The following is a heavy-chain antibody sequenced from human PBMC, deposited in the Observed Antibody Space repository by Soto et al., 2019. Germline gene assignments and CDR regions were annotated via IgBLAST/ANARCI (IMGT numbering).Heavy chain of an antibody. Sequence: NPSETLSLTCAVSGYSISSGYYWGWIRQPPGKGLEWIGSTYHSGSTSYKPSLKSRVTISVDTSKNQFSLKLSSVTAADTAVYYCARDVRGATSPYFDYWGQGTLVTVSS. V-gene: IGHV4-38-2*02. CDR2: TYHSGST. CDR3: ARDVRGATSPYFDY. CDR1: GYSISSGYY. D-gene: IGHD3-16*01. J-gene: IGHJ4*02.